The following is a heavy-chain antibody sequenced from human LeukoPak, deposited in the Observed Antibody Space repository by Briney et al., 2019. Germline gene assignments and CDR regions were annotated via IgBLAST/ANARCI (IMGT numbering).Heavy chain of an antibody. CDR2: IIPIFGTA. CDR3: ARWGDYYYDSSGYPG. V-gene: IGHV1-69*05. D-gene: IGHD3-22*01. J-gene: IGHJ4*02. Sequence: SVKVSCKASGGTFSSYAISWVRQAPGQGLEWMGGIIPIFGTANYAQKFQGRVTITTDESTSTAYMELSSLRSEDTAVYYCARWGDYYYDSSGYPGWGQGTLVTVSS. CDR1: GGTFSSYA.